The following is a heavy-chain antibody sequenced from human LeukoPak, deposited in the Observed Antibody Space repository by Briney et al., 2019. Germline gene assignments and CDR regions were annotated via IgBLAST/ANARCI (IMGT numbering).Heavy chain of an antibody. D-gene: IGHD3-10*01. CDR2: IYYSGST. V-gene: IGHV4-59*01. Sequence: SETLSLTCTVSGDSISSYYWSWIRQPPGKGLEWIGYIYYSGSTNYNPSLKSRVTISVDTSKNQFSLKLSSVTAADTAVYYCARGGYGSGSYYPTPDYWGQGTLVTVSS. CDR3: ARGGYGSGSYYPTPDY. J-gene: IGHJ4*02. CDR1: GDSISSYY.